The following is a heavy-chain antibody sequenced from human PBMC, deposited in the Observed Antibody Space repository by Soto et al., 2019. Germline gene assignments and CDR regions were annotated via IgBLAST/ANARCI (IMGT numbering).Heavy chain of an antibody. V-gene: IGHV1-3*01. CDR1: GYTFTSYS. J-gene: IGHJ6*02. CDR3: ARDPSYYGMDV. Sequence: ASEEVSCKASGYTFTSYSIHLVRQAPGQRLEWMGWINAGNGNTKYSQKFQGRVTITRDTSASTAYMELSSLSSEDTAVYYCARDPSYYGMDVWGQGTTVTVSS. CDR2: INAGNGNT.